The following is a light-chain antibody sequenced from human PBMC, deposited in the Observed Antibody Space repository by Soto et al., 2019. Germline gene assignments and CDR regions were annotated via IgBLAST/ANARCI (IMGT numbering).Light chain of an antibody. CDR1: QNFTSNY. CDR2: SRS. Sequence: EVVLTQSPGTLSLSPGERATLFCRASQNFTSNYLAWYQQKPGQAPRLLIYSRSIGATGLPDRFSGSGSGTDFTLTISRLEPEDFAVYYCQHYGSSYTFGQGTKLEIK. CDR3: QHYGSSYT. J-gene: IGKJ2*01. V-gene: IGKV3-20*01.